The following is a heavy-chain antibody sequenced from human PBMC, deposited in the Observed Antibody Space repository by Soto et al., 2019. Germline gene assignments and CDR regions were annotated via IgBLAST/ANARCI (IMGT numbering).Heavy chain of an antibody. CDR2: IWYDGSNK. CDR1: GFTFSSYG. CDR3: ARDRDYRNYVDY. J-gene: IGHJ4*02. V-gene: IGHV3-33*01. D-gene: IGHD4-4*01. Sequence: QVQLVESGGGVVQPGRSLRLSCAASGFTFSSYGMHWVRQAPGKGLEWVAVIWYDGSNKYYADSVKGRFTISRDNSKNTLYLQMNSLRAEDTAVYYCARDRDYRNYVDYWGQGTLVTVSS.